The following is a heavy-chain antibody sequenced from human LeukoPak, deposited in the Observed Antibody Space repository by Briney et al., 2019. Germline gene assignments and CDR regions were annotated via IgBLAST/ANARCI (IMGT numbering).Heavy chain of an antibody. D-gene: IGHD3-22*01. Sequence: SETLSLTCAVSGYSISSGYYWGWIRQPPGKGLEWIGCIYHSGSTYYNPSLKSRVTISVDTSKNQFSLKLSSVTAADTAVYYCARHLHYYDSSGYYYGSWFDPWGQGTLVTVSS. V-gene: IGHV4-38-2*01. CDR2: IYHSGST. J-gene: IGHJ5*02. CDR1: GYSISSGYY. CDR3: ARHLHYYDSSGYYYGSWFDP.